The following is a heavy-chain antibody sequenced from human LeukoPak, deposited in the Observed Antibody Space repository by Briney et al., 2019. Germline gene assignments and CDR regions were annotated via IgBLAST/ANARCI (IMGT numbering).Heavy chain of an antibody. CDR1: GYTFTSYG. V-gene: IGHV1-18*01. Sequence: ASVKVFCKASGYTFTSYGISWVRQAPGQGLEWMGWISAYNGNTNYAQKLQGRVTMTTDTSTSTAYMELRSLRSDDTAVYYCARDLGIAAAGISLTYYYYYMDVWGKGTTVTVSS. J-gene: IGHJ6*03. CDR3: ARDLGIAAAGISLTYYYYYMDV. CDR2: ISAYNGNT. D-gene: IGHD6-13*01.